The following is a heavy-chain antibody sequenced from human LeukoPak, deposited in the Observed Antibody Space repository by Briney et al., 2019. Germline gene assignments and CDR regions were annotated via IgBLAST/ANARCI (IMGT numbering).Heavy chain of an antibody. CDR2: IRYDGSNK. V-gene: IGHV3-30*02. Sequence: QPGGSLRLSCAASGFTFSTYGMHWVRQAPGKGLEWVAFIRYDGSNKYYADSVKGRFTISRDNSKNTLYLQMSTLRTDDTAVYYCAKPHFDYWGQGTLVTVSS. CDR1: GFTFSTYG. CDR3: AKPHFDY. J-gene: IGHJ4*02.